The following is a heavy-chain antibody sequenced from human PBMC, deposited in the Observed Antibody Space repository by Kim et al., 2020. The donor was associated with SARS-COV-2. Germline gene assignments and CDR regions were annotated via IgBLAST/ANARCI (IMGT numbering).Heavy chain of an antibody. CDR2: IYYSGST. Sequence: SETLSLTCTVSGGSISSYYWSWIRQPPGKGLEWIGYIYYSGSTNYNPSLKSRVTISVDTSKNQFSLKLSSVTAADTAVYYCARNPRRLLWFGELLFDPWG. D-gene: IGHD3-10*01. CDR1: GGSISSYY. J-gene: IGHJ5*02. V-gene: IGHV4-59*13. CDR3: ARNPRRLLWFGELLFDP.